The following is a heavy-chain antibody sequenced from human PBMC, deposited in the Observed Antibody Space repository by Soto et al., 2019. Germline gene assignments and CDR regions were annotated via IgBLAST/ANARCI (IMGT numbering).Heavy chain of an antibody. J-gene: IGHJ5*02. CDR2: IKDDGRQT. D-gene: IGHD6-19*01. Sequence: GGSLRLSCTASGFIFSRYWMSWVRQAPGKGLEWVANIKDDGRQTYYVDSVKGRFTISRDNAKNSVYLQMNSLRAEDTAVYYCARDFSSGWYPWGQGTLVTVSS. CDR3: ARDFSSGWYP. CDR1: GFIFSRYW. V-gene: IGHV3-7*01.